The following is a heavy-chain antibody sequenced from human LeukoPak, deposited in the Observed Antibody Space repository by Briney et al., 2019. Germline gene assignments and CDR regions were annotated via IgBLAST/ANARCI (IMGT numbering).Heavy chain of an antibody. J-gene: IGHJ4*02. CDR2: IWYGGSNK. D-gene: IGHD6-6*01. V-gene: IGHV3-30*18. CDR3: AKGELRYSSSSGHFDY. CDR1: GFTFSSYG. Sequence: GRSLRLSCAASGFTFSSYGMHWVGQAPGKGLEWVAVIWYGGSNKYYADSVKGRFTISRDNSKNTLYLQMNSLRAEDTAVYYCAKGELRYSSSSGHFDYWGQGTLVTVSS.